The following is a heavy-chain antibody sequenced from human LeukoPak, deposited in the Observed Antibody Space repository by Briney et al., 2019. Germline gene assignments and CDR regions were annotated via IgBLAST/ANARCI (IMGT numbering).Heavy chain of an antibody. V-gene: IGHV4-38-2*01. J-gene: IGHJ3*02. Sequence: SETLSLTCAVSGYSISSGYYWGWIRQPPGKGLEWIGSIYHSGSTYYNPSLKSRVTISVDTSKNQFSLKLGSVTAADTAVYYCARSTPRDVFDIWGQGTMVTVSS. CDR2: IYHSGST. CDR1: GYSISSGYY. D-gene: IGHD2-2*01. CDR3: ARSTPRDVFDI.